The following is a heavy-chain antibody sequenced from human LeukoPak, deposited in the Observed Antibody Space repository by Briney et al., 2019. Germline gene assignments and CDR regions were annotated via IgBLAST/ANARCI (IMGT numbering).Heavy chain of an antibody. J-gene: IGHJ3*02. D-gene: IGHD6-19*01. CDR2: ISSSSSTI. CDR3: ARGMSSGRYAVDI. Sequence: PGGSLRLSCAASGFTFGSYSMNWVRQAPGKGLEWVSYISSSSSTIYYADSVKGRFTISRDNAKNSLYLQMNSLRAEDTAVYYCARGMSSGRYAVDIWGQGTMVTVSS. CDR1: GFTFGSYS. V-gene: IGHV3-48*01.